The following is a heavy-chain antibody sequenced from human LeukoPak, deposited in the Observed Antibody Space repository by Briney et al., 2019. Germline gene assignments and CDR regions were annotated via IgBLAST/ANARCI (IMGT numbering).Heavy chain of an antibody. J-gene: IGHJ4*02. D-gene: IGHD3-22*01. V-gene: IGHV1-2*02. Sequence: ASVKVSCKASGYTFTGYYIHWVRQAPGQGLEWMGWINPNNGGTNYAQKFQGRVTMTRDTSISTAYMELSRLRSDDTAVYYCARDERYDSSGYPFDYWGQGTLVTVSS. CDR1: GYTFTGYY. CDR2: INPNNGGT. CDR3: ARDERYDSSGYPFDY.